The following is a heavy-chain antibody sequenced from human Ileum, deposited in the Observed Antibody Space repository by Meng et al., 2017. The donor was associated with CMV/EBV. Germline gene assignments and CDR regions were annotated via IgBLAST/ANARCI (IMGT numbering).Heavy chain of an antibody. Sequence: LPGRRQGCVRPSETLPPTSPASVVSLISYYWSWTRPPAGKGLEWIGRIYTSGSTNYNPSLKSRVTMSVDTSKNQFSLKLSSVTAADTAVYYCARERPRGTAMASIDYWGQGTLVTVSS. D-gene: IGHD5-18*01. CDR3: ARERPRGTAMASIDY. CDR2: IYTSGST. J-gene: IGHJ4*02. CDR1: VVSLISYY. V-gene: IGHV4-4*07.